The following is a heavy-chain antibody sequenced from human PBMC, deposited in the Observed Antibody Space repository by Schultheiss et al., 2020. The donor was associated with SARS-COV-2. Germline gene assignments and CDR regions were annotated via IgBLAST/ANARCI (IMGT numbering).Heavy chain of an antibody. CDR1: GGSFSGYY. J-gene: IGHJ6*02. Sequence: SQTLSLTCAVYGGSFSGYYWSWIRQPPGKGLEWIGYIYYSGSTNYNPSLKSRVTISVDTSKNQFSLELSSVTAADTAVYYCASTDYKGSSYYYGMDVWGQGTTVTVSS. CDR3: ASTDYKGSSYYYGMDV. D-gene: IGHD4-11*01. CDR2: IYYSGST. V-gene: IGHV4-59*01.